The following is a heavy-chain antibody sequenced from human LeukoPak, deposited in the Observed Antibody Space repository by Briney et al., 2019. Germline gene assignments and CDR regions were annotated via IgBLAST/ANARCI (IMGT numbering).Heavy chain of an antibody. CDR3: AKAVGYSYGSVVGVFDL. D-gene: IGHD5-18*01. CDR2: ISGSGFST. CDR1: GFTFSNYA. J-gene: IGHJ3*01. Sequence: GGSLRLSCAASGFTFSNYALSWVRQAPGKGLEWVSAISGSGFSTNYADSVKGRFTISRDNSKNTLFLQMNSLRAEDSAVYYCAKAVGYSYGSVVGVFDLWGQGTMVTV. V-gene: IGHV3-23*01.